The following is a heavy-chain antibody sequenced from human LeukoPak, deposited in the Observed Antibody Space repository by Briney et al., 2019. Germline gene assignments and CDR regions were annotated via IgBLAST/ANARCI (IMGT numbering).Heavy chain of an antibody. CDR1: GFTFSSHW. J-gene: IGHJ6*03. CDR3: AREVGYFDWVARAHYYYMDV. CDR2: IKLDVNDK. Sequence: GGSLRLSCAASGFTFSSHWMSWVRQAPGKGLEWVATIKLDVNDKSYVDSVRGRFIISRDNVMNSLDLQMNSLRGEDTAVYYCAREVGYFDWVARAHYYYMDVWGKGPRSPSH. D-gene: IGHD3-9*01. V-gene: IGHV3-7*01.